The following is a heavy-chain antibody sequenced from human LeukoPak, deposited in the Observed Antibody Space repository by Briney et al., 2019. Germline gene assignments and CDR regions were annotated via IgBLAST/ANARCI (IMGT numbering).Heavy chain of an antibody. J-gene: IGHJ3*02. V-gene: IGHV2-5*01. CDR1: GFSLSTSGVG. CDR3: AHSPSKWLLLNDAFDI. Sequence: SGPTLVKPTQTLTLTYTFSGFSLSTSGVGVGWIRQPPGKALEWLALIYWNDDKRYSPSLKSRLTITKDTSKNQVVLTMTNMDPVDTATYYCAHSPSKWLLLNDAFDIWGQGTMVTVSS. D-gene: IGHD3-22*01. CDR2: IYWNDDK.